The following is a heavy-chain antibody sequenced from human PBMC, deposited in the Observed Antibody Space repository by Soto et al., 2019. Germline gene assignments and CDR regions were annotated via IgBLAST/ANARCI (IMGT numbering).Heavy chain of an antibody. D-gene: IGHD3-3*01. CDR1: GYSFTSYW. Sequence: GESLKVSCKGSGYSFTSYWISWVRQMPGKGLEWMGRIDPSDSYTNYSPSFQGHVTISADKSISTAYLQWSSLKASDTAMYYCARSVPGYDFIREYYYYGMDVWGQGTTDTVSS. CDR2: IDPSDSYT. V-gene: IGHV5-10-1*01. CDR3: ARSVPGYDFIREYYYYGMDV. J-gene: IGHJ6*02.